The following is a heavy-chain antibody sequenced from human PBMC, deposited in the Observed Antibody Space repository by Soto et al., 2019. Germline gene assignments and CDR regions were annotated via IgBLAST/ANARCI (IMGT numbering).Heavy chain of an antibody. CDR3: ARSYGGNSGTFDF. J-gene: IGHJ4*02. CDR2: INHSVST. CDR1: GGSFSGYY. D-gene: IGHD4-17*01. V-gene: IGHV4-34*01. Sequence: QVQLQQWGAGLLKPSETLSLTCAVYGGSFSGYYWSWIRQPPGKGLEYIGEINHSVSTNYNPSLQSRVNISIDTSKNQFSLKLSSVTAAETAVYYCARSYGGNSGTFDFCGQGTLVTVSS.